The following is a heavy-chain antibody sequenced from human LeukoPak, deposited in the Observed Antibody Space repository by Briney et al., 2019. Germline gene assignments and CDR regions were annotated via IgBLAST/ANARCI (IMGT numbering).Heavy chain of an antibody. Sequence: KPGGSLRLSCAVSGFTLSNAYMSWVRQAPGKGLECVGRIKNKTNGGTTDYAAPVKGRFTISRDDSKNTLYLQMNSLKTEDTAVYYCTTTIVGVTTWFDPWGQGTLVTVSS. CDR2: IKNKTNGGTT. V-gene: IGHV3-15*01. CDR1: GFTLSNAY. J-gene: IGHJ5*02. D-gene: IGHD1-26*01. CDR3: TTTIVGVTTWFDP.